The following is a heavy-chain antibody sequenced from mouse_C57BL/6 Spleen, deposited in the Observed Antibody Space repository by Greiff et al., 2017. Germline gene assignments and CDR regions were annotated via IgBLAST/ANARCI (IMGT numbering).Heavy chain of an antibody. D-gene: IGHD2-5*01. J-gene: IGHJ1*03. Sequence: EVQLVESGGGLVQPGGSLSLSCAASGFTFTGYYMSWVRQPPGKALEWLGFIRNKANGYTTEYSASVKGRFTISRDNSQSILYLQMNALRAEDSATYYCARYDSNYVRYWYFDVWGTGTTVTVSS. CDR3: ARYDSNYVRYWYFDV. CDR1: GFTFTGYY. CDR2: IRNKANGYTT. V-gene: IGHV7-3*01.